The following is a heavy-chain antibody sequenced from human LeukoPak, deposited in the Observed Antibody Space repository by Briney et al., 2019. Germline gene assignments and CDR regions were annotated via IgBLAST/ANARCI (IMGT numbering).Heavy chain of an antibody. J-gene: IGHJ4*02. CDR2: MNPNSGNT. D-gene: IGHD5-18*01. V-gene: IGHV1-8*01. Sequence: ASVKVSCKASGYTFTGYYMHWVRQAPGQGLEWMGWMNPNSGNTGYAQKFQGRVTMTRNTSISTAYMELSSLRSEDTAVYYCARGGYSYGYEYYFDYWGQGTLVTVSS. CDR3: ARGGYSYGYEYYFDY. CDR1: GYTFTGYY.